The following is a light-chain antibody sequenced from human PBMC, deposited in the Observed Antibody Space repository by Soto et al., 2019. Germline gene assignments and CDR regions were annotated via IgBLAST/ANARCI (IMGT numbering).Light chain of an antibody. Sequence: EIVLTQSPGTLSLSPGQRATLSCRASQSFSSSYSAWYQQKPGQAPRLLIYGASSRATGIPDRFSGSGSGTDFTLTISRLEPEDFAVYYCQQSGNSPSITFGQGTRLEIK. CDR1: QSFSSSY. CDR2: GAS. CDR3: QQSGNSPSIT. V-gene: IGKV3-20*01. J-gene: IGKJ5*01.